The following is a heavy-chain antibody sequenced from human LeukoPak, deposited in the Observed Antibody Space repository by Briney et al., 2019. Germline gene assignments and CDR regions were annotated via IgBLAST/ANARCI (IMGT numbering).Heavy chain of an antibody. D-gene: IGHD3-10*01. CDR1: GFTFTSYA. CDR3: AKDLISPRSVGSSEKLDY. J-gene: IGHJ4*02. Sequence: GGSLRLSCAASGFTFTSYAMSWVRQAPGKGLEWVSSIFGSGIDTQYADPVKGRFTISRDNSKNTLYLEMNSLRPEDTAIYYCAKDLISPRSVGSSEKLDYWGQGTLVTVSS. CDR2: IFGSGIDT. V-gene: IGHV3-23*01.